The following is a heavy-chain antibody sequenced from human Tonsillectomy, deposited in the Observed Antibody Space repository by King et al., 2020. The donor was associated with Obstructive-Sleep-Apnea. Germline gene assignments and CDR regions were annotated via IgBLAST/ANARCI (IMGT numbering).Heavy chain of an antibody. D-gene: IGHD3-10*01. CDR3: ANSLPPGELLPYYFDY. CDR1: GFTFSSYA. Sequence: QLVQSGGGLVQPGGSLRLSCSASGFTFSSYAMSWVRQAPGKGLEWVSAISVSGGSTYYATSVKGRFTISRDNSKNTLYLQMNSLRAEDTAVYYCANSLPPGELLPYYFDYWGQGTLVTVSS. CDR2: ISVSGGST. V-gene: IGHV3-23*04. J-gene: IGHJ4*02.